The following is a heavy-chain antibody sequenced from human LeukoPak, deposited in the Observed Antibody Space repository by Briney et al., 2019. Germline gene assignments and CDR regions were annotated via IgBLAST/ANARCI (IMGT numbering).Heavy chain of an antibody. D-gene: IGHD3-22*01. CDR3: AKDSKALRWRHDSGGYTKMWTFDY. J-gene: IGHJ4*02. CDR1: GFTFSSYA. V-gene: IGHV3-23*01. CDR2: ISGSGGST. Sequence: GGSLRLSCAASGFTFSSYAMSWVRQAPGKGLEWVSAISGSGGSTYYADSVKGRFTISRDNSKNTLYLQMNSLRAEDTAVYYCAKDSKALRWRHDSGGYTKMWTFDYWGQGTLVTVSS.